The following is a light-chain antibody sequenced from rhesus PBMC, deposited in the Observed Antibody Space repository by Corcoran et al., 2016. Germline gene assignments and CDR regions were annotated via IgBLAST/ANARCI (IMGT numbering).Light chain of an antibody. CDR1: SSDIGDYNY. V-gene: IGLV2-38*01. Sequence: QSALTQAPSVSKSLGQSVTISCTGTSSDIGDYNYVSWYQQHPGKAPKLLIYEVTKRPSGVSDRFSGSKSGNTASLTISGLQADDVADYYCFSYWSGSILLFGGGTRLTVL. CDR2: EVT. CDR3: FSYWSGSILL. J-gene: IGLJ3*01.